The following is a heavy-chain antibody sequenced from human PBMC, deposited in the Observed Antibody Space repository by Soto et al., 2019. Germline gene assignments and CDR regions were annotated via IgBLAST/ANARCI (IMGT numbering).Heavy chain of an antibody. V-gene: IGHV3-23*01. CDR1: GFTFSSFA. Sequence: EVQLLESGGGLVQPGGSLRLSCTTAGFTFSSFALSWVRQAPGKGLEWVSTISGSSGNIFSADSVKGRFTISRDYSKNTLSSQMNSLRAEDTSVYFCAKDLYDSEFWNGYPPRTFDIWGRGTMVSVSS. CDR2: ISGSSGNI. D-gene: IGHD3-3*01. J-gene: IGHJ3*02. CDR3: AKDLYDSEFWNGYPPRTFDI.